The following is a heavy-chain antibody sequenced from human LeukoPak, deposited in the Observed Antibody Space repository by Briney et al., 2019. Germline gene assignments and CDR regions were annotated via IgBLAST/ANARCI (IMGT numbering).Heavy chain of an antibody. CDR1: GFSFSNYG. CDR2: IWYDGSNK. CDR3: AKDRGGYYYYFDY. D-gene: IGHD3-22*01. V-gene: IGHV3-33*06. Sequence: GGSLSLSCAASGFSFSNYGMHWVRQAPGKGLEWVAVIWYDGSNKYYADSVKGRFTISRGNSKNTLYLQMNSLRAEDTAVYYCAKDRGGYYYYFDYWGQGTLVTVSS. J-gene: IGHJ4*02.